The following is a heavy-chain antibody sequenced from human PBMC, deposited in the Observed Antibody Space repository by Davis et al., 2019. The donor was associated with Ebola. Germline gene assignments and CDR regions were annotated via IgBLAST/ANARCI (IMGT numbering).Heavy chain of an antibody. V-gene: IGHV3-53*04. CDR1: GFIFRSYV. CDR2: IYNGGRT. J-gene: IGHJ4*02. Sequence: GESLKISCAASGFIFRSYVMSWVRQAPGKGLEWVSVIYNGGRTFYADSVKGRFTISRHNLKNMLYLQMNSLRPEDTAVYYCGVQGDYWGQGTLVTVSS. CDR3: GVQGDY.